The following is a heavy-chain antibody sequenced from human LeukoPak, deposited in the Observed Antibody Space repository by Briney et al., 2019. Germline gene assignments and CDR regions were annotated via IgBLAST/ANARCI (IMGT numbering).Heavy chain of an antibody. CDR3: ARDQVYGVSDPFDP. V-gene: IGHV3-11*04. CDR1: GFTFSDYY. Sequence: GGSLRLSCAASGFTFSDYYMSWIRQAPGKGLEWVSYISSSGSTIYYADSVKGRFTISRDNAKNSLYLQMNSLRAEDTAVYYCARDQVYGVSDPFDPWGQGTLVTVSS. J-gene: IGHJ5*02. D-gene: IGHD2-8*01. CDR2: ISSSGSTI.